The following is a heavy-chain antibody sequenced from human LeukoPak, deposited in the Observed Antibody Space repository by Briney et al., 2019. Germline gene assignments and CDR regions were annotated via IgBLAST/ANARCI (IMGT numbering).Heavy chain of an antibody. CDR1: GYTFTSYG. V-gene: IGHV1-18*01. D-gene: IGHD2-2*01. CDR3: ARARRDTVVVPAAPYFDY. CDR2: ISAYNGNT. Sequence: ASVKVSCKASGYTFTSYGISWVRQAPGQGLEWMGWISAYNGNTNYAQKLQGRVTMTTDTSTSTAYMELRSLRSDDTAVYYCARARRDTVVVPAAPYFDYWGQGTLVTVSS. J-gene: IGHJ4*02.